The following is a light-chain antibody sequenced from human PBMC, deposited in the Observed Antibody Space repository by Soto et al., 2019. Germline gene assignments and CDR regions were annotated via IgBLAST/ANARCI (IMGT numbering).Light chain of an antibody. CDR1: QSISSGY. Sequence: ETVLTQSPGTLSLSPGERATLSCRASQSISSGYLAWYQQRPGQAPRLLISGASNRATGIPDRFSGSGSGTDFTLTISRLEPEDFAVYYCQQYGGSPLVTFGGGIKVEMK. CDR3: QQYGGSPLVT. CDR2: GAS. V-gene: IGKV3-20*01. J-gene: IGKJ4*01.